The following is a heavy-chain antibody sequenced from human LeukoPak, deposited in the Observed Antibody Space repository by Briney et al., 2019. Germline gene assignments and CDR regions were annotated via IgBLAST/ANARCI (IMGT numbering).Heavy chain of an antibody. D-gene: IGHD5-18*01. V-gene: IGHV3-30-3*01. Sequence: PGRSLRLSCAASGFTFSSYAMHWVRQAPGKGLEWVAVISYDGGNKYYADSVKGRFTISRDNSKNTLYLQMNSLRAEDTAVYYCARSYGYPYGAFDIWGQGTMVTASS. CDR2: ISYDGGNK. CDR3: ARSYGYPYGAFDI. J-gene: IGHJ3*02. CDR1: GFTFSSYA.